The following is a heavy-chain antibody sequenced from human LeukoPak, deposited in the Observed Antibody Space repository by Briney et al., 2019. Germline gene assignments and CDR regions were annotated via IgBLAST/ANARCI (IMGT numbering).Heavy chain of an antibody. D-gene: IGHD6-6*01. J-gene: IGHJ4*02. CDR3: ARDPSSSSWYDY. CDR1: GFTFSSYS. CDR2: ISSSSSYI. V-gene: IGHV3-21*04. Sequence: PGGSLRLSCAASGFTFSSYSMDWVRQAPGKGLEWVSSISSSSSYIYYADSVKGRFTISRDNAKNSLYLQMNSLGAEDTAVYYCARDPSSSSWYDYWGQGTLVTVSS.